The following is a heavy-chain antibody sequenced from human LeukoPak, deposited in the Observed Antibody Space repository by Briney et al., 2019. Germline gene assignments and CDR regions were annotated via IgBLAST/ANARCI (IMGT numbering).Heavy chain of an antibody. V-gene: IGHV3-7*03. CDR1: GFTFNNYA. CDR2: IKQDGGEI. Sequence: GGSLRLSCAPSGFTFNNYAMSWVRQAPGKGLEWVANIKQDGGEIYYVDSVKGRFTISRDNTKNSLYLQMNSLRAEDTAVYYCARDKTHDYGDSYFEYWGQGTLVTVSS. CDR3: ARDKTHDYGDSYFEY. J-gene: IGHJ4*02. D-gene: IGHD4-17*01.